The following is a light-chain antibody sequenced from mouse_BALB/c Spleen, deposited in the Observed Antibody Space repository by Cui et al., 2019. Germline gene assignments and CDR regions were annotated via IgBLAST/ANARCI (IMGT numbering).Light chain of an antibody. CDR1: SSVSY. J-gene: IGKJ1*01. V-gene: IGKV4-80*01. Sequence: QIVLTQSPPIMSASLGEEITLTCSASSSVSYMHWYQQKSGTSPKLLIYSTSNLASGVPSRFSGSGSGTFYSLTISSVEAEDAADYYCQQWSSYPWTFGGGTKLEIK. CDR2: STS. CDR3: QQWSSYPWT.